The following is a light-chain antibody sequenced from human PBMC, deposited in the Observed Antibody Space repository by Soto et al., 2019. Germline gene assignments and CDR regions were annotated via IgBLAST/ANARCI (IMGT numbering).Light chain of an antibody. CDR3: GSITRSSTSV. Sequence: QSVLSQPASVSGSPGQSITISCTGTSSDVGGFEYVSWYQHQPGKGPKLIIYDVTKRPSGVSNRFSGSKSGNTASLTISGIQAEDEGDYYCGSITRSSTSVFGNGTKVTVL. J-gene: IGLJ1*01. CDR1: SSDVGGFEY. V-gene: IGLV2-14*01. CDR2: DVT.